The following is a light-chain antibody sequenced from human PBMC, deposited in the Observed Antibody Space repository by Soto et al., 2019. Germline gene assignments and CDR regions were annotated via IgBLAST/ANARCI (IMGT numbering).Light chain of an antibody. V-gene: IGLV2-11*01. Sequence: QSVLTQPRSVSGSPGQSVTISCSGTSSDVGGYNYVSWYQQYAGKAPKLMIYDVSKRPSGVPDRFSGSKSGNTASLTITGLQAEDEADYYCCSYAGRYTYLFGNGTKVTV. CDR2: DVS. CDR1: SSDVGGYNY. CDR3: CSYAGRYTYL. J-gene: IGLJ1*01.